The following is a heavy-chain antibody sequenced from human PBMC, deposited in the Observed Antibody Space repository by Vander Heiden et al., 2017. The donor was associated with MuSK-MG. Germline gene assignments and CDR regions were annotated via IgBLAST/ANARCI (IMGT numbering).Heavy chain of an antibody. CDR3: ASGVRGVIIPPDY. D-gene: IGHD3-10*01. CDR2: IIPILGIA. J-gene: IGHJ4*02. CDR1: GGTFSSYT. V-gene: IGHV1-69*02. Sequence: QVQLVQSGAEVKKPGSSVKVSCKASGGTFSSYTISWVRQAPGQGLEWMGRIIPILGIANYAQKFQGRVTITADKSTSTAYMELSSLRSEDTAVYYCASGVRGVIIPPDYWGQGTLVTVSS.